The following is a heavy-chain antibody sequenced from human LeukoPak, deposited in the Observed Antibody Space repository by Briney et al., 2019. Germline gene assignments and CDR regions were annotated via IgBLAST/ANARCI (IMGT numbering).Heavy chain of an antibody. CDR2: IYYSGST. D-gene: IGHD3-10*01. CDR3: AREMVSGSGSTEYFDL. CDR1: GGSISSYY. Sequence: PSETLSLTCTVSGGSISSYYWNWIRQPPGKGLEWIGYIYYSGSTNYNPSLKSRVTISVDTSKNQFSLKLSSVTAADTAVYYCAREMVSGSGSTEYFDLWGRGTLVTVSS. V-gene: IGHV4-59*01. J-gene: IGHJ2*01.